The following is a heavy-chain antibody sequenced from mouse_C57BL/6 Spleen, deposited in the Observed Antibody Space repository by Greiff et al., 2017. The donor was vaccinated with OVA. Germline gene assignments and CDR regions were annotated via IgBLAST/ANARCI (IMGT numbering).Heavy chain of an antibody. Sequence: VQLVESGPGLVQPSQSLSITCTVSGFSLTSYGVHWVRQSPGKGLEWLGVIWSGGSTDYNAAFISRRSISKDNSKSQVVFKMNSLQADDTAIYYCARMCYVGFAYWGQGTLVTVSA. CDR3: ARMCYVGFAY. D-gene: IGHD1-1*01. CDR2: IWSGGST. J-gene: IGHJ3*01. CDR1: GFSLTSYG. V-gene: IGHV2-2*01.